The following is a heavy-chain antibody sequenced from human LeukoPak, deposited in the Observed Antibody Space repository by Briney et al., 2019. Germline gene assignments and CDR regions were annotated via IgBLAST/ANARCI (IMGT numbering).Heavy chain of an antibody. D-gene: IGHD5-18*01. V-gene: IGHV3-7*03. CDR1: GFTFSSYW. CDR3: AKDLVGGVDTAMVPH. Sequence: PGGSLRLSCAASGFTFSSYWMSWVRQAPGKGLEWVANIKQDGSEKYYVDSVKGRFTISRDNSKNTLYLQMNSLRAEDTAVYYCAKDLVGGVDTAMVPHWGQGTLVTVSS. J-gene: IGHJ4*02. CDR2: IKQDGSEK.